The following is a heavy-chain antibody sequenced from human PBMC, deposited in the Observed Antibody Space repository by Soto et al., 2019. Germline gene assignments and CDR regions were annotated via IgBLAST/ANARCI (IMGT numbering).Heavy chain of an antibody. CDR3: ARHWSHDSCGWAHFYFDY. Sequence: QLQLQESGPGLVKPSETLSLTCTVSGGSISSGSYYWGWIRQPPGKGLEWIGSIYYSGNTYSNPSLKSRVTISVDTSKNQFSLKLSSVTAADTAVYYCARHWSHDSCGWAHFYFDYWGQGTLVTVSS. CDR1: GGSISSGSYY. D-gene: IGHD3-22*01. V-gene: IGHV4-39*01. J-gene: IGHJ4*02. CDR2: IYYSGNT.